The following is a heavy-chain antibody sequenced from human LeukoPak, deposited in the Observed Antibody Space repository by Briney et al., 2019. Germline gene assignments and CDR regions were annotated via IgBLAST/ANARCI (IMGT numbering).Heavy chain of an antibody. Sequence: PGGSLRLSCGASGFTFSSYGMHWVRQAPGKGLEWVAFIRYDGSNKYYADSVKGRFTISRDNSKNTLYLQMNSLRAEDTAVYYCAKEGDKYYYGSGSFNDYWGQGTLVTVSS. J-gene: IGHJ4*02. D-gene: IGHD3-10*01. CDR3: AKEGDKYYYGSGSFNDY. CDR2: IRYDGSNK. CDR1: GFTFSSYG. V-gene: IGHV3-30*02.